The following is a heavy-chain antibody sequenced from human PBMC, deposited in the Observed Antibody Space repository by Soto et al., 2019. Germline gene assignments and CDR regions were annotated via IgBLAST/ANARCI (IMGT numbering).Heavy chain of an antibody. J-gene: IGHJ3*02. V-gene: IGHV1-3*01. CDR1: GYTFTSYA. CDR2: INAGNGNT. CDR3: AREQRHYCSSTSCYDSDAFDI. D-gene: IGHD2-2*01. Sequence: GASVKVSCKASGYTFTSYAMHWVRQAPGQRSEWMGWINAGNGNTKYSQKFQGRVTITRDTSASTAYMELSSLRSEDTAVYYCAREQRHYCSSTSCYDSDAFDIWGQGTMVTV.